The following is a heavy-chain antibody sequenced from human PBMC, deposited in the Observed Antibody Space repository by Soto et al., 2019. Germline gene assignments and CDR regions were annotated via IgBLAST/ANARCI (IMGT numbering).Heavy chain of an antibody. CDR1: GFTFSSYS. CDR2: ISSGSSTI. CDR3: ARDRNYYYDSSGYYDN. Sequence: GGSLRLSCAASGFTFSSYSMNWVRQAPGKGLEWVSYISSGSSTIYYADSVKGRFTISRDNAKNSLYLQMNSLRDEDTAVYYWARDRNYYYDSSGYYDNWGQGTLGTVSS. V-gene: IGHV3-48*02. D-gene: IGHD3-22*01. J-gene: IGHJ4*02.